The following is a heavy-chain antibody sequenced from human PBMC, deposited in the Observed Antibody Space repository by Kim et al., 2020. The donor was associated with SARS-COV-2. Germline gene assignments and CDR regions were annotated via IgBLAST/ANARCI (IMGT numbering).Heavy chain of an antibody. CDR2: INAGNGDI. D-gene: IGHD1-26*01. Sequence: ASVKVSCKTSGYTFSTYAIQWVRQAPGQRLEWMGWINAGNGDIRYSQKFQGRLTISMDASARTGYMELSTLTSEDTAVYYCARDGAVATTPRNWFDPWGQGTLVTVSS. J-gene: IGHJ5*02. V-gene: IGHV1-3*01. CDR1: GYTFSTYA. CDR3: ARDGAVATTPRNWFDP.